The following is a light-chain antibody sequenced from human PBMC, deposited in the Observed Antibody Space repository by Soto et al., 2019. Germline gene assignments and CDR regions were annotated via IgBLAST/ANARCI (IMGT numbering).Light chain of an antibody. V-gene: IGKV1-39*01. J-gene: IGKJ2*01. CDR2: AAS. CDR3: QQSYSTPHT. CDR1: LSITNY. Sequence: DFPMTQSPSSLSASVGDRVTITCRASLSITNYLNWYQQKPGKAPRLLIYAASILQSGVPPRFSGSGFGTEFTLIISSLQPEDFATYYCQQSYSTPHTFGPGTKVEIK.